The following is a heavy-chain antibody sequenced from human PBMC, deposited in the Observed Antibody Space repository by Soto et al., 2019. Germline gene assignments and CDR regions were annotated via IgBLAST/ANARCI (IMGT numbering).Heavy chain of an antibody. D-gene: IGHD3-10*01. CDR3: TRVAGYGSGSRHFDN. Sequence: QVQLMQSGAEVTKPGASVTLSCKTSGYAFMSYGLSWVRLAPGQGLEWMGWTVAGSGNRIYAQKFQDRINMNIDTSTNTGYMELRRLRSDDSALYSCTRVAGYGSGSRHFDNWGQGTLVTVSS. CDR1: GYAFMSYG. V-gene: IGHV1-18*01. J-gene: IGHJ4*02. CDR2: TVAGSGNR.